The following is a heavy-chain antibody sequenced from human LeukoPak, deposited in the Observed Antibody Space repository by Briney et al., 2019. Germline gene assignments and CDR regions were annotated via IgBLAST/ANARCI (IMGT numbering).Heavy chain of an antibody. D-gene: IGHD3-10*01. CDR3: ARHGYYYGSGITEFDY. J-gene: IGHJ4*02. CDR2: IYYSGST. CDR1: GGSISSSSYY. Sequence: PSETLSLTCTVSGGSISSSSYYWGWIRQPPGKGLEWIGSIYYSGSTYYNPSLKSRVTISVDTSKNQFSLKLSSVTAADTAVYYCARHGYYYGSGITEFDYWGQGTLVTVSS. V-gene: IGHV4-39*01.